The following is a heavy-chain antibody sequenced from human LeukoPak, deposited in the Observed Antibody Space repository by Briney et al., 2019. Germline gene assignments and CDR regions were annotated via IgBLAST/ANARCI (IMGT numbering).Heavy chain of an antibody. V-gene: IGHV1-18*01. CDR2: ISAYNGNT. J-gene: IGHJ5*02. CDR1: GYTFTSYD. CDR3: ARDTFVVVPAAYSNWFDP. Sequence: ASVKVSCKASGYTFTSYDINWVRQAPGQGLEWMGWISAYNGNTNYAQKLQGRVTVTTDTSTSTAYMELRSLRSDDTAVYYCARDTFVVVPAAYSNWFDPWGQGTLVTVSS. D-gene: IGHD2-2*01.